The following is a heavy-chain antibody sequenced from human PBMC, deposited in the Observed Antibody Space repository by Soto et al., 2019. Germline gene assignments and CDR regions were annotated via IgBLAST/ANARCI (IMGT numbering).Heavy chain of an antibody. CDR3: ARGPWADSSPGNY. CDR1: GGSFSGYY. D-gene: IGHD6-13*01. CDR2: INHSGST. V-gene: IGHV4-34*01. Sequence: PSETLSLTCAVYGGSFSGYYWSWIRQPPGKGLEWIGEINHSGSTNYNPSLKSRVTISVDTSKNQFSLKLSSVTAADTAVYYCARGPWADSSPGNYWGQGTLVTVSS. J-gene: IGHJ4*02.